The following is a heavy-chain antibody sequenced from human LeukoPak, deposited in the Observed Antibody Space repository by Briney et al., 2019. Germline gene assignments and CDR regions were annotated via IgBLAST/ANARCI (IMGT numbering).Heavy chain of an antibody. CDR2: INPDSGGT. CDR3: ARVDDRGHYYDSSGPRKLFDY. Sequence: ASVTVSFKASGYTFTVYYMHWVRQAPGQGLEWMGWINPDSGGTNYAQKFQGRVTMTRDTSISTAYMQLSRLSSDDTAVYYCARVDDRGHYYDSSGPRKLFDYWGQGTLVTVSS. J-gene: IGHJ4*02. V-gene: IGHV1-2*02. CDR1: GYTFTVYY. D-gene: IGHD3-22*01.